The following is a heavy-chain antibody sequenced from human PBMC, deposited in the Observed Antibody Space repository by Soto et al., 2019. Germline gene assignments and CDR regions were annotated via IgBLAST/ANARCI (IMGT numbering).Heavy chain of an antibody. V-gene: IGHV3-30*14. D-gene: IGHD3-3*01. Sequence: QVQLVESGGGVVQPGRSLRLSCAASGFTFSRYAIHWVRQAPGKGLEWLALISYDGNKTYYADSVRGRLSISRDNSKNTLFLRLNNVTTEDTAVYYCVLLEWRGIDSWGHGTLVIVSS. CDR1: GFTFSRYA. CDR3: VLLEWRGIDS. J-gene: IGHJ5*01. CDR2: ISYDGNKT.